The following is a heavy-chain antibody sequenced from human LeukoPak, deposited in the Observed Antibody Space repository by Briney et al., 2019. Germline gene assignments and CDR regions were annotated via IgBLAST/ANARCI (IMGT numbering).Heavy chain of an antibody. CDR3: AKDLRVNSYYDFWSGYPNNYYGMDV. CDR1: GFTFSSYA. Sequence: GGSLRLSCAASGFTFSSYAMSWVRQAPGGALEWVSTISGSGDGTYYADSGKGRFTISRDNSKNTLYLQMNSLRAEDTAVYYCAKDLRVNSYYDFWSGYPNNYYGMDVWGQGTTVTVSS. V-gene: IGHV3-23*01. J-gene: IGHJ6*02. CDR2: ISGSGDGT. D-gene: IGHD3-3*01.